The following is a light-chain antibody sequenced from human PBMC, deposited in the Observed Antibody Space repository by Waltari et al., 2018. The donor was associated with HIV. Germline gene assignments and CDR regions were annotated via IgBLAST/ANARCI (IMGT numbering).Light chain of an antibody. CDR1: KLGNKF. V-gene: IGLV3-1*01. CDR3: QAWDSTTVI. Sequence: SYELTQPPSVSVSPGQTATITCSRDKLGNKFACWYQQKPGQSPVVVIYQDKKRPSGIPERFSGSNSGNTATLTISGTQAMDEADYYCQAWDSTTVIFGGGTKLTVL. CDR2: QDK. J-gene: IGLJ2*01.